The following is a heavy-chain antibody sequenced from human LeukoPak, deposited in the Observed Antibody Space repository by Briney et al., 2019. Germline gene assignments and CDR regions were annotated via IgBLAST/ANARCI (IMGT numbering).Heavy chain of an antibody. CDR3: ARAGHNSNSGGYDF. Sequence: GASVKVSCKPSGYTFIDHYLHWVRQAPGQGFESLGWIDPDTGDTNYPQKFQGRVTMTRDTSSSTAYMELSRLRSDDTAVYYCARAGHNSNSGGYDFWGLGTLVTVSS. J-gene: IGHJ4*02. V-gene: IGHV1-2*02. D-gene: IGHD3-22*01. CDR1: GYTFIDHY. CDR2: IDPDTGDT.